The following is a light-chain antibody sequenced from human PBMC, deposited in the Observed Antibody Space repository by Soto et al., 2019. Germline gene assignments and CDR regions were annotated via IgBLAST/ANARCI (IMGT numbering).Light chain of an antibody. Sequence: TQLTQSPSSLSASVGDRVTITCRASQGISSYLAWYQQKPGKAPKLLIYAASTLQSGVPSRFRGSGSGKDLTLTISSLQPEDFAVYYCKQYGSSELTFGGRTKVDIX. CDR3: KQYGSSELT. V-gene: IGKV1-9*01. CDR1: QGISSY. J-gene: IGKJ4*01. CDR2: AAS.